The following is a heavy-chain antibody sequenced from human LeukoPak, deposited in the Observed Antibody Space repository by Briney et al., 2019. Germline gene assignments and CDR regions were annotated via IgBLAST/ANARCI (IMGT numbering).Heavy chain of an antibody. CDR1: GGTFSSYA. Sequence: AAVKVSCKASGGTFSSYAISWVRQASGQGLKWMGGIIPIFGTANYAQKFQGRVTITADESTSTAYMELSSLRSEDTAVYYCARGAAARPPYYYYYMDVWGKGTTVTVSS. CDR3: ARGAAARPPYYYYYMDV. CDR2: IIPIFGTA. V-gene: IGHV1-69*13. D-gene: IGHD6-6*01. J-gene: IGHJ6*03.